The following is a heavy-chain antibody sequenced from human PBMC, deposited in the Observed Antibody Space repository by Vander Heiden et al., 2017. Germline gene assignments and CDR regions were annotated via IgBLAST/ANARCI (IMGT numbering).Heavy chain of an antibody. Sequence: EVLLVESGGGLVQPGGSLRLSCAASGFTFRSYWVHWVRQAPGKELVWVSRINTDATTTTYADSVKGRFTISRDNAKNTLYLQMDNLRAEDTAVYYCARAGSYRFDYWGQGTLVTVSS. CDR1: GFTFRSYW. V-gene: IGHV3-74*01. CDR2: INTDATTT. J-gene: IGHJ4*02. D-gene: IGHD1-26*01. CDR3: ARAGSYRFDY.